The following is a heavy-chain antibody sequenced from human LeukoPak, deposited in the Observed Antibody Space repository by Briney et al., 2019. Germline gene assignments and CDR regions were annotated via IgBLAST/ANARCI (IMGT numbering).Heavy chain of an antibody. CDR2: MNPNSGNT. J-gene: IGHJ4*02. Sequence: ASVKVSCKASGYTFTSYDINWVRQATGQGLEWMGWMNPNSGNTGYAQKFQGRVTMTRNTSISTAYMELSSLRSEDTAVYYCARGMITFGGVIVLSPFDYWGQGTLVTVSS. V-gene: IGHV1-8*01. D-gene: IGHD3-16*02. CDR1: GYTFTSYD. CDR3: ARGMITFGGVIVLSPFDY.